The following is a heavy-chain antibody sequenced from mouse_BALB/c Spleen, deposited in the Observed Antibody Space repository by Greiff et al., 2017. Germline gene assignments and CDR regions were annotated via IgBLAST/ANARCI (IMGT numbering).Heavy chain of an antibody. D-gene: IGHD2-14*01. J-gene: IGHJ4*01. Sequence: QVQLKQSGAELVRPGVSVKISCKGSGYTFTDYAMHWVKQSHAKSLEWIGVISTYYGDASYNQKFKGKATMTVDKSSSTAYMELARLTSEDSAIYYCARGDYRYPMDYWGQGTSGTVSS. CDR3: ARGDYRYPMDY. CDR1: GYTFTDYA. CDR2: ISTYYGDA. V-gene: IGHV1S137*01.